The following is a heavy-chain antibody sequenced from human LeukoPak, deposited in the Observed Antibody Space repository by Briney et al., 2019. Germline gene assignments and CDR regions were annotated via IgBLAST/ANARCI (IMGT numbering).Heavy chain of an antibody. V-gene: IGHV4-4*07. Sequence: SETLSLTCTVSGGSISSYYWSWIRQPAGKGLEWIGRIYTSGSTNYNPSLKSRVTMSVDTSKNQFSLKLSSVTAADTAVYYCTTAPYSGSHLTIDYWGQGTLVTVSS. J-gene: IGHJ4*02. CDR2: IYTSGST. CDR3: TTAPYSGSHLTIDY. CDR1: GGSISSYY. D-gene: IGHD1-26*01.